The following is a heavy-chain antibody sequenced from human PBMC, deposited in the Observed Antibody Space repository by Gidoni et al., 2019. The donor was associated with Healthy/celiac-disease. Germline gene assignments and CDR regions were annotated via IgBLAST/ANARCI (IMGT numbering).Heavy chain of an antibody. CDR2: IYYSGST. V-gene: IGHV4-31*03. Sequence: QVQLQESGPGLVKPSQTLSLTCTFPGCSIRSGGYYLSLIRQHPGKGLEWIGYIYYSGSTYYNPCLKSRVTISVDTSKNQFSLKLSSVTAADTAVYYCARDSPNQYYGMDVWGQGTTVTVSS. J-gene: IGHJ6*02. CDR3: ARDSPNQYYGMDV. CDR1: GCSIRSGGYY.